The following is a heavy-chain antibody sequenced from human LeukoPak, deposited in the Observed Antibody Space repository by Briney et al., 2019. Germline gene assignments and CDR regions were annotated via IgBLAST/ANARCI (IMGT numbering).Heavy chain of an antibody. D-gene: IGHD1-26*01. J-gene: IGHJ4*02. V-gene: IGHV3-13*01. CDR1: GFPFISYA. CDR2: LGIAGDT. Sequence: GGSLRLSCAASGFPFISYAMHWVRQPIGKGLEWVSALGIAGDTFYPGSVKGRFTISRENAKNSLYLQMNSLRAEDTAMYYCARQKQSHGNFDYWGQGTLVTVSS. CDR3: ARQKQSHGNFDY.